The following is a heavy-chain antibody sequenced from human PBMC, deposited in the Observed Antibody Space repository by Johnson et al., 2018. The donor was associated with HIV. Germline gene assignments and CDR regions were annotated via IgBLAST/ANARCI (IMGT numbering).Heavy chain of an antibody. D-gene: IGHD1-26*01. CDR2: IYSGGST. Sequence: VQLVESGGGLVQPGGSLRLSCAASGFTVSSNYMSWVRQAPGKGLEWVSVIYSGGSTYYADSVKGRFTISRDDSKNTLYLQMNSLRAEDTAVYYCARGGGTYLEPFDSWGQGTMVTVSS. V-gene: IGHV3-66*01. J-gene: IGHJ3*02. CDR3: ARGGGTYLEPFDS. CDR1: GFTVSSNY.